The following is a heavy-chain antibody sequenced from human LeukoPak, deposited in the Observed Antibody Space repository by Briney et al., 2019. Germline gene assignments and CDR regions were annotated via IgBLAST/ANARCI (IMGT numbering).Heavy chain of an antibody. V-gene: IGHV4-34*01. CDR3: ARHLCRYSSGCRPFDY. J-gene: IGHJ4*02. CDR1: GGSFSGYY. Sequence: PSETLSLTCAVYGGSFSGYYWSWIRQPPGKGLEWIGEINHSGSTNYNPSLKSRVTISVDTSKNQFSLKLSSVTAADTAVYYCARHLCRYSSGCRPFDYWGQGTLVTVSS. D-gene: IGHD6-19*01. CDR2: INHSGST.